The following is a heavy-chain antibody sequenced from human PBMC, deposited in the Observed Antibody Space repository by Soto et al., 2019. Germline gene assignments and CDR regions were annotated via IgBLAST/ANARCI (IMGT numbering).Heavy chain of an antibody. CDR1: KFTFNAFA. Sequence: EGQLLESGGGLVQPGASLRLSCAASKFTFNAFAMNWVRQAPGKGLEWVSAISGSGGSTYYADSVKGRFSIARDNSKSTLYLQMNSLRVDDTAVYYCAKVRSDYYYYDGMDVWGQGTTVTVSS. V-gene: IGHV3-23*01. CDR3: AKVRSDYYYYDGMDV. J-gene: IGHJ6*02. CDR2: ISGSGGST.